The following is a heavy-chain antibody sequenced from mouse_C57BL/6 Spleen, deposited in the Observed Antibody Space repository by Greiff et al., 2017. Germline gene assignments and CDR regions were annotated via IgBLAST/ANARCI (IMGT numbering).Heavy chain of an antibody. CDR3: VRHYGADAMDY. V-gene: IGHV10-1*01. D-gene: IGHD1-1*01. CDR2: IRSKSNNYAT. Sequence: EVHLVESGGGLVQPKGSLKLSCAASGFSFNTYAMNWVRQAPGKGLEWVARIRSKSNNYATYYADSVKDRFTISRDDSESMLYLQMNNLKTEDTAMYYCVRHYGADAMDYWGQGTSVTVSS. J-gene: IGHJ4*01. CDR1: GFSFNTYA.